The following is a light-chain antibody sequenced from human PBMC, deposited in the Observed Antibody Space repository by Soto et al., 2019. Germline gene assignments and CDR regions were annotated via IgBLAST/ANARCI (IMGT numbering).Light chain of an antibody. J-gene: IGLJ1*01. V-gene: IGLV2-14*01. CDR1: SSDIGVYNY. Sequence: QSALTQPASVSGSPGQSITISCTGTSSDIGVYNYVSWYQHHPGKAPKLMIYEVNLRPSGVSDRFSASKSGDTASLTISGLQAGDEADYYCCSYSTSNTHNYVFGTGTKLTVL. CDR3: CSYSTSNTHNYV. CDR2: EVN.